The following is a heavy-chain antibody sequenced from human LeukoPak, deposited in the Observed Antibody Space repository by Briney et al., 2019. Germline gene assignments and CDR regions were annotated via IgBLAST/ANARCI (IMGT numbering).Heavy chain of an antibody. CDR1: GFTFSSYS. D-gene: IGHD5-18*01. Sequence: GGSLRLSCAASGFTFSSYSMNWVRQAPGKGLEWVSYISSSSRTIYYAESVKGRFTISRDNAKNSLDLQMSSLRAEDTAVYYCARSTPRYGIDYWGQGTLVTVSS. CDR2: ISSSSRTI. J-gene: IGHJ4*02. CDR3: ARSTPRYGIDY. V-gene: IGHV3-48*01.